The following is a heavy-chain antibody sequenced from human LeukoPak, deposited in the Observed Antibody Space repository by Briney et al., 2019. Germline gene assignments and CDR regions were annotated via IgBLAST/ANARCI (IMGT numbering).Heavy chain of an antibody. D-gene: IGHD1-26*01. CDR2: FSSNGGST. CDR3: AGSPNSTLRAFDI. J-gene: IGHJ3*02. V-gene: IGHV3-64*01. Sequence: PGGPLRLSCAASGFPFSSYAMHGVRQAPGKGLEDVTAFSSNGGSTYYPNSVKGRFTIARDNSKNTLYIQMGSLRAEDTAVYYCAGSPNSTLRAFDIWGQGTMVTVSS. CDR1: GFPFSSYA.